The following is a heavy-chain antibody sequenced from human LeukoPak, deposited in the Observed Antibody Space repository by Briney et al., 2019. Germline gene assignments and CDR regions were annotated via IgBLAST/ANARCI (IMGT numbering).Heavy chain of an antibody. CDR3: ARVPYTGYSSGWYGYYFDY. Sequence: ASVKVSCKASGYTFTSYYMHWVRQAPGQGLEWMGIINPSGGSTSYAQKFQGRVTMTRDTSTSTVYVELSSLRSEDTAVYYCARVPYTGYSSGWYGYYFDYWGQGTLVTVSS. D-gene: IGHD6-19*01. V-gene: IGHV1-46*01. CDR2: INPSGGST. J-gene: IGHJ4*02. CDR1: GYTFTSYY.